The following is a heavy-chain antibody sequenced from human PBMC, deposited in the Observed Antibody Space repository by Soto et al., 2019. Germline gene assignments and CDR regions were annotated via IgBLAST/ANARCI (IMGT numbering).Heavy chain of an antibody. J-gene: IGHJ4*02. CDR1: GFTFSRYA. D-gene: IGHD1-26*01. CDR3: ARRGSGSYYDY. CDR2: ISGSGDST. Sequence: EAQLLESGGGLVQPGGSLRLYCAASGFTFSRYAMRWVRQAPGKGLEWVSAISGSGDSTYYADSVKGRFTTSRDNSKNTLYLQMNSLRAEDTAVYYCARRGSGSYYDYWGQGTLVTVSS. V-gene: IGHV3-23*01.